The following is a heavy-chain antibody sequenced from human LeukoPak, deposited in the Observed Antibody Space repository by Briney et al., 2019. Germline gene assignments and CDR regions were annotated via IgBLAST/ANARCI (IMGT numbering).Heavy chain of an antibody. J-gene: IGHJ6*03. CDR1: GGTFSSYA. D-gene: IGHD3-10*01. V-gene: IGHV1-69*06. CDR2: IIPIFGTA. Sequence: ASVKVSCKASGGTFSSYAISWVRQAPGQGLEWMGGIIPIFGTANYAQKFQGRVTITADKSTSTAYMELSSLRSEDTAVYYCVRGFGDKRAYYYMDVWGKGTTVTVSS. CDR3: VRGFGDKRAYYYMDV.